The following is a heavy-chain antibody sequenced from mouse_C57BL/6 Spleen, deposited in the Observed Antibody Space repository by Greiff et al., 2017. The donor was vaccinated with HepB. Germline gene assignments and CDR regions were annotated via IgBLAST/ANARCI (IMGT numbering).Heavy chain of an antibody. CDR1: GYTFTSYW. CDR3: ARGGNHGAMDY. Sequence: QVQLQQSGAELVKPGASVKLSCKASGYTFTSYWMQWVKQRPGQGLEWIGEIDPSDSYTNYNQKFKGKATLTVDTSSSTAYMQLSSLTSEDSAVYYCARGGNHGAMDYWGQGTSVTVSS. V-gene: IGHV1-50*01. D-gene: IGHD2-1*01. J-gene: IGHJ4*01. CDR2: IDPSDSYT.